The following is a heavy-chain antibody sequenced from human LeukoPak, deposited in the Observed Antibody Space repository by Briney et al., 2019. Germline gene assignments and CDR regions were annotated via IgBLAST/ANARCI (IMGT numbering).Heavy chain of an antibody. J-gene: IGHJ6*03. Sequence: SETLSLTCAVYGGSFSGYCWSWIRQPPGKGLEWIGEINHSGSTNYNPSLKSRVTISVDTSKNQFSLKLSSVTAADTAVYYCASPVVKRYQQLRSSDYYYYMDVWGKGTTVTVSS. CDR3: ASPVVKRYQQLRSSDYYYYMDV. CDR2: INHSGST. D-gene: IGHD2-2*01. V-gene: IGHV4-34*01. CDR1: GGSFSGYC.